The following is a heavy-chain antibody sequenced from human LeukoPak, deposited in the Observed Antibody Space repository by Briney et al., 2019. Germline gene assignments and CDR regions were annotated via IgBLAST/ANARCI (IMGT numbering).Heavy chain of an antibody. J-gene: IGHJ4*02. CDR1: GYTFTGYY. CDR2: INPNSGDT. D-gene: IGHD6-13*01. Sequence: ASVRVSCKASGYTFTGYYIHWVRQAPGQGLEWVGWINPNSGDTNYAQKFQGRVTMTRDTSIRTAYMELSRLRSDDTAVYYCARDPPHFIAVAASSDFWGQGTLVTVSS. V-gene: IGHV1-2*02. CDR3: ARDPPHFIAVAASSDF.